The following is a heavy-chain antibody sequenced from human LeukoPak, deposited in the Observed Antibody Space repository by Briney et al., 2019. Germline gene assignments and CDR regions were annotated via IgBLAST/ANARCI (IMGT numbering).Heavy chain of an antibody. CDR1: GFTFSSYS. V-gene: IGHV3-21*01. CDR2: ISSSSSYI. J-gene: IGHJ4*02. D-gene: IGHD3-10*01. CDR3: ARGRFGEFLPFDY. Sequence: GGSLGLSCAASGFTFSSYSMNWVRQAPGKGLEWVSSISSSSSYIYYADSVKGRFTISRDNAKNSLYLQMNSLRAEDTAVYYCARGRFGEFLPFDYWGQGTLVTVSS.